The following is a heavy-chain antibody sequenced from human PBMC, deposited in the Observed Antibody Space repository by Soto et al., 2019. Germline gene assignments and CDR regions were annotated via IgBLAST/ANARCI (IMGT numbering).Heavy chain of an antibody. CDR3: ARDIASNWNYPYYYYGMDV. Sequence: GGSMRLSCAASGLTVCSNYMSWVRQAPGKGLEWVSVIYSGGSTYYADSVKGRFTISRDNSKNTLYLQMNSLRAEDTAVYYCARDIASNWNYPYYYYGMDVWGQGTTVTVSS. V-gene: IGHV3-53*01. CDR1: GLTVCSNY. D-gene: IGHD1-7*01. J-gene: IGHJ6*02. CDR2: IYSGGST.